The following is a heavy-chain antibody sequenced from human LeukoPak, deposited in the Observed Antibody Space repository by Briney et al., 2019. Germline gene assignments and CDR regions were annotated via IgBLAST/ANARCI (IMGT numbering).Heavy chain of an antibody. CDR3: ARGASGSCLAAFDY. J-gene: IGHJ4*02. D-gene: IGHD1-26*01. Sequence: SETLSLTCAVYGGSFSGYYWSWIRQPPGKGLEWIGEINHSGSTNYNPSLKSRVTISVDTSKNQFSLKLSSVTAADTAVYYCARGASGSCLAAFDYWGQGTLVTVSS. CDR1: GGSFSGYY. V-gene: IGHV4-34*01. CDR2: INHSGST.